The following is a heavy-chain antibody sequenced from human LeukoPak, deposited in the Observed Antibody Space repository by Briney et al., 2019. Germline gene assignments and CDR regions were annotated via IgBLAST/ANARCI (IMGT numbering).Heavy chain of an antibody. CDR3: ARGNYDSWSEYFQH. Sequence: ASVKVSCKASGYTFTSYGISWLRQAPGQGLEWMGWISPYNGDTNYAQKLQGRVTMTTDTSTNTAYMELRSLRSDDTAVYYCARGNYDSWSEYFQHWGQGTLVTVSS. J-gene: IGHJ1*01. CDR1: GYTFTSYG. D-gene: IGHD3-22*01. V-gene: IGHV1-18*01. CDR2: ISPYNGDT.